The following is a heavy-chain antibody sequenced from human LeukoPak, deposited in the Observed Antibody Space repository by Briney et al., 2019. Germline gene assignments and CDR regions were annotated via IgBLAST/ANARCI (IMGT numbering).Heavy chain of an antibody. Sequence: GGSLRLSCAASGFTFSSYSMNWVRQAPGKGLEWVSSISSSSSYIYYADSVKGRFTISRENAKNSLYLQMSSLRAEDTAVYYCARESSLDYDFWSSYYMDVWGKGTTVTVSS. J-gene: IGHJ6*03. CDR3: ARESSLDYDFWSSYYMDV. CDR1: GFTFSSYS. D-gene: IGHD3-3*01. V-gene: IGHV3-21*01. CDR2: ISSSSSYI.